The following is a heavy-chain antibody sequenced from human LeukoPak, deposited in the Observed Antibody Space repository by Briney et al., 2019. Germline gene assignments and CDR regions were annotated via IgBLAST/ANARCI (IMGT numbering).Heavy chain of an antibody. CDR3: ARVPTKPNCSSTSCYMGGLWFDP. CDR1: GYTFTSYD. V-gene: IGHV1-8*01. J-gene: IGHJ5*02. CDR2: MNPNSGNT. D-gene: IGHD2-2*02. Sequence: ASVKVSCKASGYTFTSYDINWVRQATGQGLEWMGWMNPNSGNTGCAQKFQGRVTMTRNTSISTAYMELSSLRSEDTAVYYCARVPTKPNCSSTSCYMGGLWFDPWGQGTLVTVSS.